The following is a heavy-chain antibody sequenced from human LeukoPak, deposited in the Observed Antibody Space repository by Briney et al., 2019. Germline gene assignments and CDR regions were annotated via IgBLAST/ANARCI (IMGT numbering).Heavy chain of an antibody. CDR1: GFIFSSYA. Sequence: GGSLRLSCAASGFIFSSYAMSWVRQAPGKGLEWVSAISGSGGSTYYADSVKGRFTISRDNSKNTLYLQMNSLRAEDTAVYYCAKDYQDHIVVVVAATLLDYWGQGTLVTVSS. J-gene: IGHJ4*02. CDR3: AKDYQDHIVVVVAATLLDY. CDR2: ISGSGGST. V-gene: IGHV3-23*01. D-gene: IGHD2-15*01.